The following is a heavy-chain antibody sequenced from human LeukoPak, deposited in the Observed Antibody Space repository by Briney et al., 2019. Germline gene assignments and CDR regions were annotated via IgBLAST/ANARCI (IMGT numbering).Heavy chain of an antibody. D-gene: IGHD2-21*01. Sequence: GGPLRLSCAASGFTFSNAYMNWVRQAPGKGLEWVGRIKPKTDGETTEYAAPVKGRFSISRDDSKNMLYLQMNSLKTEDTAVYYCITPLPYSAQGGQGTLVTVSS. CDR1: GFTFSNAY. V-gene: IGHV3-15*07. CDR2: IKPKTDGETT. J-gene: IGHJ4*02. CDR3: ITPLPYSAQ.